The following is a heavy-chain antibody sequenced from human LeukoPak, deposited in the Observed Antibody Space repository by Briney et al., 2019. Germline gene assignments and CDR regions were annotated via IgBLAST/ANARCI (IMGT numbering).Heavy chain of an antibody. V-gene: IGHV3-23*01. Sequence: PGGSLRLSCAASGFTFSTYAMAWVRQAPGKGLEWVSAISTSGGSTYYADSVKGRFTISRDNSKSALFLQMNSLRAEDTALYYCATSETAARKGHHYWGQGTLVTVSS. D-gene: IGHD5-24*01. CDR2: ISTSGGST. CDR1: GFTFSTYA. J-gene: IGHJ4*02. CDR3: ATSETAARKGHHY.